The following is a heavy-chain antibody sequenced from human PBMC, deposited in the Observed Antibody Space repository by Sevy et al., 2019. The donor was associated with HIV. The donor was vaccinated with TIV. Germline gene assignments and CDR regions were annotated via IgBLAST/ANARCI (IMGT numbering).Heavy chain of an antibody. D-gene: IGHD3-22*01. J-gene: IGHJ4*01. V-gene: IGHV4-34*01. Sequence: SETLSLTCTVYGGSFSADYWTWIRQPPGKGLEWIGEINHSGSTNSNPSLKSRDTISLDTSKNQFSLRLTSVTAADTAVFYCARGYDAGPLIYWGHGTLVTVSS. CDR2: INHSGST. CDR3: ARGYDAGPLIY. CDR1: GGSFSADY.